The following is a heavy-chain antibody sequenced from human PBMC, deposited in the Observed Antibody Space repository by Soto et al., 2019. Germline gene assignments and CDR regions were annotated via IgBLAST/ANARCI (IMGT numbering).Heavy chain of an antibody. J-gene: IGHJ2*01. V-gene: IGHV3-23*01. CDR1: GFTFINFA. CDR2: ISGGGDAA. CDR3: ARKVPGSTSRPDYWYFDL. Sequence: EVQLLESGGGLVQPGGSLSLSCAGSGFTFINFAMNWVRQAPGKGLEWVSTISGGGDAAFFADSVRGRFTISRDNSKDTVTLQMNSLGVDDTAVYYCARKVPGSTSRPDYWYFDLWGRGTLVTVSS. D-gene: IGHD3-10*01.